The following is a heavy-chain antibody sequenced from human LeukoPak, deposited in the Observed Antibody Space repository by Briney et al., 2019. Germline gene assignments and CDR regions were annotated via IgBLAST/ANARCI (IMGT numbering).Heavy chain of an antibody. Sequence: PGGSLRLSCAASGFTFSSYSMNWVRQAPGKGLEWVSYISSSSSTIYYADSVKGRFTISRDNAKNSLYLQMNSLRAEDTAVYYCARDHYDILTGPSFFQHWGQGTLVTVSS. D-gene: IGHD3-9*01. J-gene: IGHJ1*01. CDR1: GFTFSSYS. CDR3: ARDHYDILTGPSFFQH. CDR2: ISSSSSTI. V-gene: IGHV3-48*01.